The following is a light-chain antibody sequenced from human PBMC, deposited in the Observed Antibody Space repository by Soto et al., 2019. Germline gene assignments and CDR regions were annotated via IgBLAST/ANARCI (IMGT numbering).Light chain of an antibody. CDR3: SSYTSSITYV. V-gene: IGLV2-14*01. CDR2: DVS. Sequence: QSALTQPASVSGSPGQSLTISCTGTSSDVGGYNYVSWYQQHPGKAPKLMIYDVSNRPSGVSNRFSGSKSGNTASLTISGLQAEDEADYYCSSYTSSITYVFGTGTKLTVL. CDR1: SSDVGGYNY. J-gene: IGLJ1*01.